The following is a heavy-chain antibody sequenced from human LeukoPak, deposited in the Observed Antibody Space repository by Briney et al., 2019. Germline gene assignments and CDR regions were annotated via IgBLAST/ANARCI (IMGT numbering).Heavy chain of an antibody. CDR1: GGSISSGGYY. V-gene: IGHV4-30-2*01. CDR3: ARDNDYGDHRGP. Sequence: SQTLSLTFTVSGGSISSGGYYWSWIRQPPGKGLEWIGYIYHSGSTYYNPSLKSRVTISVDRSKNQFSLKLSSVTAADTAVYYCARDNDYGDHRGPWGQGTLVTVSS. D-gene: IGHD4-17*01. CDR2: IYHSGST. J-gene: IGHJ5*02.